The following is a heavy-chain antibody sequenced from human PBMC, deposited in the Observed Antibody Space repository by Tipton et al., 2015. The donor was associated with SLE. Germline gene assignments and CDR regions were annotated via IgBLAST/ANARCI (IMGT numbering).Heavy chain of an antibody. CDR3: ARHKHGDHEY. V-gene: IGHV4-38-2*01. Sequence: TLSLTCAVSGLPINTDYYWDWIRQPPGKGLEWIGSIYYSGSTYYSPSLKSRVTMSVDTSKNQFSLKLNSATAADTAVYYCARHKHGDHEYWGQGILVTVSS. D-gene: IGHD4-17*01. CDR2: IYYSGST. J-gene: IGHJ4*02. CDR1: GLPINTDYY.